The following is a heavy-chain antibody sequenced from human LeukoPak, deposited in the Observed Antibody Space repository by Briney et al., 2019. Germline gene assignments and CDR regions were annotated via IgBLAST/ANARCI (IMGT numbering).Heavy chain of an antibody. Sequence: GASVKVSCKASGYTFTGYYMHWVRQAPGQGLEWMGWINPNSGGTNYAQKFQGRVTMTRDTSISTAYMELSRLRSDDTAVYYCARDGRSRSRSDAFDIWGQGTMVTVSS. CDR2: INPNSGGT. D-gene: IGHD3-10*01. CDR3: ARDGRSRSRSDAFDI. CDR1: GYTFTGYY. V-gene: IGHV1-2*02. J-gene: IGHJ3*02.